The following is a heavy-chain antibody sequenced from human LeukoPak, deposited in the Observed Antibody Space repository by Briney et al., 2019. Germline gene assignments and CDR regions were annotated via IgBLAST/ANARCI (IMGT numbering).Heavy chain of an antibody. J-gene: IGHJ4*02. CDR1: GGSFSGYY. V-gene: IGHV4-34*01. Sequence: PSETLSLTCAVYGGSFSGYYWSWIRQPPGKGLEWIGEINHSGSTNYNPSLKSRVTISVDTSKNQFSLKLSSVTAADTAVYYCARTDYDYVWGSYRRKGFDYWGQGTLVTVSS. CDR2: INHSGST. D-gene: IGHD3-16*02. CDR3: ARTDYDYVWGSYRRKGFDY.